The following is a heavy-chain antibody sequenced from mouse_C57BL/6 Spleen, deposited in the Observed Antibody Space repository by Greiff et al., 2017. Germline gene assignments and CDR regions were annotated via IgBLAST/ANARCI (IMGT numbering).Heavy chain of an antibody. Sequence: QVQLKESGPGLVQPSQSLSITCTVSGFSFTSYGVHWVRQSPGKGLEWLGVIWRGGSTDYNAAFMSRLSITKDNSKSQVFFKMNSLQADDTAIYYCARTYDYDGGAWFAYWGQGTLVTVSA. V-gene: IGHV2-5*01. CDR3: ARTYDYDGGAWFAY. D-gene: IGHD2-4*01. J-gene: IGHJ3*01. CDR2: IWRGGST. CDR1: GFSFTSYG.